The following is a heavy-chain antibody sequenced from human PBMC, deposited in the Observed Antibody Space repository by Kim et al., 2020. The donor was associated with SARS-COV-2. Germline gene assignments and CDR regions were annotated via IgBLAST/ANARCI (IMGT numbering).Heavy chain of an antibody. J-gene: IGHJ4*02. V-gene: IGHV3-15*01. D-gene: IGHD5-12*01. CDR2: KTDGGTT. Sequence: KTDGGTTDYAAPVKGRFTISRDDSKNTLYLQMNSVKTEDTAVYYCTSGGAAWGQGTLVTVSS. CDR3: TSGGAA.